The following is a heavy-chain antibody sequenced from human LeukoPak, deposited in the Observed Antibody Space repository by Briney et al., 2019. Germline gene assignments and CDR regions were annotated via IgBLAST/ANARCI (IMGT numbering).Heavy chain of an antibody. CDR1: GFTFSQYW. CDR3: ARDRNYYGSGSRYGMDV. D-gene: IGHD3-10*01. CDR2: IWYDGSNK. J-gene: IGHJ6*04. V-gene: IGHV3-33*07. Sequence: GGSLRLSCVASGFTFSQYWMTWVRQAPGKGLEWVAVIWYDGSNKYYADSVKGRFTISRDNSKNTLYLQMNSLRAEDTAVYYCARDRNYYGSGSRYGMDVWGKGTTVTVSS.